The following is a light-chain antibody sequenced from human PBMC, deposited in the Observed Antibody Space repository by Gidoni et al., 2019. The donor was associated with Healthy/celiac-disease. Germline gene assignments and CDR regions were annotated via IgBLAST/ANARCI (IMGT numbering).Light chain of an antibody. Sequence: DIVLTHSPPTLSLSPGERATLPCRASPSVSSYIAWYQQKPGQSPRLLIYDASKRATGIPARLGGSGAGTDFTLTISSLEPEDFAVYYCQQRSNWPRLTFXGXTKVEIK. CDR2: DAS. CDR3: QQRSNWPRLT. V-gene: IGKV3-11*01. J-gene: IGKJ4*01. CDR1: PSVSSY.